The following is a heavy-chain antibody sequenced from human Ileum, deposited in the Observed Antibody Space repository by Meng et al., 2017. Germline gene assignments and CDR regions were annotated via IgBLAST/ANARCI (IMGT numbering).Heavy chain of an antibody. CDR1: GVSFSDSD. J-gene: IGHJ4*02. CDR3: TRHPYSSGLEY. Sequence: EGELGESGGGLVQPGGSLKLSCAVSGVSFSDSDIHWVRQASGKGLEWVGRIGTKPKSYAAAYAASVRGRFTISRDDSKNTAYLQMNSLKTEDTAVYYCTRHPYSSGLEYWGQGTLVTVSS. CDR2: IGTKPKSYAA. D-gene: IGHD6-19*01. V-gene: IGHV3-73*02.